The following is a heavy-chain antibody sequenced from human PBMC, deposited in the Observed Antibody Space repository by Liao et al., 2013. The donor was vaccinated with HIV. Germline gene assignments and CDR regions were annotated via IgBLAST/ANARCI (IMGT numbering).Heavy chain of an antibody. Sequence: QVQLQESGPGLVKPSQTLSLTCTVSGGSISSGSYYWSWIRQPAGKGLEWIGRIYTSGSTNYNPSLKSRVTISVDTSKNQFSLKLSSVTAADTAVYYCARQLWSRFDYWGQGTLVTGLL. J-gene: IGHJ4*02. D-gene: IGHD5-18*01. V-gene: IGHV4-61*02. CDR1: GGSISSGSYY. CDR2: IYTSGST. CDR3: ARQLWSRFDY.